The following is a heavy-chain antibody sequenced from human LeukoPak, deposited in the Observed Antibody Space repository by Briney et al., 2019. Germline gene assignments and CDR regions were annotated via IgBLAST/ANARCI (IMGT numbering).Heavy chain of an antibody. V-gene: IGHV4-31*03. CDR1: GGSISSAGYY. CDR2: IYYSGST. J-gene: IGHJ3*02. D-gene: IGHD2-2*01. Sequence: SQTLSLTCTVSGGSISSAGYYWSWIRQHPGKGLEWIGYIYYSGSTYYNPSLKSRVTISVDTSKNQFSLKLSSMTAADTAVYYCARALGPVVPAAPDDAFDIWGQGTLVTVSS. CDR3: ARALGPVVPAAPDDAFDI.